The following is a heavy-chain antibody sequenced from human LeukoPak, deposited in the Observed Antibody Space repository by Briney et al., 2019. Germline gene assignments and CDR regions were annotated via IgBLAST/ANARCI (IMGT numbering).Heavy chain of an antibody. Sequence: ASVKVSCKASGYTFTSYYMHWVRQAPGQGLEWMGIINPSGGSTSYAQKFQGRVTMTRDTSTSTVYMELSSLRSEGTAVYYCARDDRLTDIVVVPAPTSLDYWGQGTLVTVSS. J-gene: IGHJ4*02. V-gene: IGHV1-46*03. CDR2: INPSGGST. CDR3: ARDDRLTDIVVVPAPTSLDY. D-gene: IGHD2-2*01. CDR1: GYTFTSYY.